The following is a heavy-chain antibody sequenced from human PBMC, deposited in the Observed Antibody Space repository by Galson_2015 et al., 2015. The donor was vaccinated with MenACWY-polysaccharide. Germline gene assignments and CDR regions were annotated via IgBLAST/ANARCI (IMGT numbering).Heavy chain of an antibody. J-gene: IGHJ4*02. Sequence: LSLTCTVSGGSISSGGYYWSWIRQHPGKGLEWIGYIYYSGSTYYNPSLKSRVTISVDTSKNQFSLKLSSVTAADTAVYYCARLGGYYSPPLYWGQGTLVTVSS. D-gene: IGHD3-22*01. V-gene: IGHV4-31*03. CDR2: IYYSGST. CDR3: ARLGGYYSPPLY. CDR1: GGSISSGGYY.